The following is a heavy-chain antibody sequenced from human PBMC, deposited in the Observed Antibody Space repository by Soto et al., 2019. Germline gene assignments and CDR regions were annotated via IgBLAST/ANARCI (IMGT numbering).Heavy chain of an antibody. CDR3: TKDTFGPRDY. J-gene: IGHJ4*02. CDR2: IDTDGVYT. D-gene: IGHD3-16*01. Sequence: PGGSLRLSCAASGFTFNSYWMHWVRQVPGKGLVWVSRIDTDGVYTSYADSVKGRFTISRDNAKNTLYLQMNSLGAEDTAVYYCTKDTFGPRDYWGQGTLVTVSS. V-gene: IGHV3-74*01. CDR1: GFTFNSYW.